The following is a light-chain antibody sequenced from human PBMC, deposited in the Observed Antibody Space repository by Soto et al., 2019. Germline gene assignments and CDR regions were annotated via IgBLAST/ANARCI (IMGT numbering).Light chain of an antibody. J-gene: IGKJ1*01. CDR3: QKYDTAPAT. V-gene: IGKV1-27*01. CDR1: QGIDTS. CDR2: HAS. Sequence: DIQMTQSPSSLSASLGDRATITCRASQGIDTSLAWFQQKPGKEPKLLIYHASSLQSGVPSRFSGSGSGTDFTLTISSLQPEDAATYYCQKYDTAPATFGQGTKVEIK.